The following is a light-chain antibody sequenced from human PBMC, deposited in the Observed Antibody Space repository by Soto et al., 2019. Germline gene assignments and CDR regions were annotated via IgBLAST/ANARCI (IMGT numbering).Light chain of an antibody. V-gene: IGLV2-14*03. Sequence: QSVLTQPRSVAGSPGQSITISCTGTSRDVGGYNYVSWYQHHPGKVPKLVIYDVSKRPSGVSDRFSGSKSGNTASLTISGLQAENEADYYCSSYSNSNTLYVFGTGTKVTVL. CDR2: DVS. J-gene: IGLJ1*01. CDR3: SSYSNSNTLYV. CDR1: SRDVGGYNY.